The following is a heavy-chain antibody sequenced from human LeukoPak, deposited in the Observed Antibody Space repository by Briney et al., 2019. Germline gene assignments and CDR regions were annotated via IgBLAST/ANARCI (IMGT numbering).Heavy chain of an antibody. V-gene: IGHV1-2*04. CDR2: INPNSGGT. CDR1: GYTFTGYY. CDR3: ARDEDSSSWGGYYGMDV. J-gene: IGHJ6*02. D-gene: IGHD6-13*01. Sequence: ASVKVSCKASGYTFTGYYMHWVRQAPGQGLEWMGWINPNSGGTNYAQKFQGWVTMTRDTSISTAYMELSSLRSEDTAVYYCARDEDSSSWGGYYGMDVWGQGTTVTVSS.